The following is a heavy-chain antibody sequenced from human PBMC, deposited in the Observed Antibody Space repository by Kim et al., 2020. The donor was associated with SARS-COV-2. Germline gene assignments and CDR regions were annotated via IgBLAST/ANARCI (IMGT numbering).Heavy chain of an antibody. Sequence: APSGQGPFTVSRDYYKNTLSLQMNSLRAEDTAIYYCARDPVADGYSFFDYWGQGTLVTVSS. J-gene: IGHJ4*02. D-gene: IGHD4-4*01. V-gene: IGHV3-53*01. CDR3: ARDPVADGYSFFDY.